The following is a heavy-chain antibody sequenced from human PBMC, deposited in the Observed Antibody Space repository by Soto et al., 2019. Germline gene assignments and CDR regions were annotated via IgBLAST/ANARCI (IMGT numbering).Heavy chain of an antibody. Sequence: GGSLRLSCAASGFTFSSYWVHWVRQAPGKGLVWVSRINSDGSSTSYADSVKGRFTISRDNAKNTLYLQMNSLRAEDTAVYYCATGPRSYGDYPLTWGQGTLVTVSS. CDR3: ATGPRSYGDYPLT. CDR2: INSDGSST. D-gene: IGHD4-17*01. J-gene: IGHJ5*02. CDR1: GFTFSSYW. V-gene: IGHV3-74*01.